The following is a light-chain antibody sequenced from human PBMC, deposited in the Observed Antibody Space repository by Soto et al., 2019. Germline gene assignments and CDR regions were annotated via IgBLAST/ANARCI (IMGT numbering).Light chain of an antibody. CDR2: DVS. Sequence: QSALTQPASVSGSPGQSITISCTGTSSDVGGYNYVSWYQQHPGKAPKLMIYDVSSRPSGVSNRFSGSKSGNTASLTISGLQAEDEADYYCSSYPSSSTVVFGGGTQLTVL. J-gene: IGLJ2*01. V-gene: IGLV2-14*01. CDR3: SSYPSSSTVV. CDR1: SSDVGGYNY.